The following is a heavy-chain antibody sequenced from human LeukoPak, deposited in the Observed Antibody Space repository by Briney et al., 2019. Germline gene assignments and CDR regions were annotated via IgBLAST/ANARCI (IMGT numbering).Heavy chain of an antibody. Sequence: GASAKVSCKASGYTFTSYDINWVRQATGQGLEWMGWMNPNSGNTGYAQKFQGRVTMTRNTSISTAYMELSSLRSEDTAVYYCARTSGYDVGHYYYYYGMDVWGQGTTVTVSS. D-gene: IGHD5-12*01. J-gene: IGHJ6*02. V-gene: IGHV1-8*01. CDR2: MNPNSGNT. CDR3: ARTSGYDVGHYYYYYGMDV. CDR1: GYTFTSYD.